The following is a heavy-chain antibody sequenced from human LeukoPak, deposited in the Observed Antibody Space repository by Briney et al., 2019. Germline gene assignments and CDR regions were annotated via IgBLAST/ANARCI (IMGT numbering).Heavy chain of an antibody. V-gene: IGHV4-39*02. CDR2: IYYSGST. D-gene: IGHD3-10*01. CDR1: GGSISSSSYY. CDR3: ARERGVISYFDY. Sequence: SETLSLTCTVSGGSISSSSYYWGWIRQPPGKGLEWIGSIYYSGSTYYNPSLKSRVTISVDTSKNQFSLKLSSVTAADTAVYYCARERGVISYFDYWGQGTLVTVSS. J-gene: IGHJ4*02.